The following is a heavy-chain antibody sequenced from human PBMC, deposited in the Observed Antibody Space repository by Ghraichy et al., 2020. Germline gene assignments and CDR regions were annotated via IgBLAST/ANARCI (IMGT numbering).Heavy chain of an antibody. Sequence: GGSLRLSCAASGFTFSSYAMHWVRQAPGKGLEWVAVISYDGSNKYYADSVKGRFTISRDNSKNTLYLQMNSLRAEDTAVYYCARDYGSGSYYKPVLLYYYYYGMDVWGQGTTVTVSS. D-gene: IGHD3-10*01. V-gene: IGHV3-30-3*01. CDR1: GFTFSSYA. CDR2: ISYDGSNK. CDR3: ARDYGSGSYYKPVLLYYYYYGMDV. J-gene: IGHJ6*02.